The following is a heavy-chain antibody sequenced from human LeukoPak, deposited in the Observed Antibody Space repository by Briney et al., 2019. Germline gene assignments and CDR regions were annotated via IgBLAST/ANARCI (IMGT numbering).Heavy chain of an antibody. J-gene: IGHJ4*02. V-gene: IGHV1-46*01. CDR1: GYTFTSYY. D-gene: IGHD5-24*01. CDR3: ARGGDGYNYRFAFDY. Sequence: ASVKVSCKASGYTFTSYYMHWVRQAPGQGLEWMGVINPSGGSTSYAQKFQGRVTMTRDTSTSTVYMELSSLRSEDTAVYYCARGGDGYNYRFAFDYWGQGTLVTVSS. CDR2: INPSGGST.